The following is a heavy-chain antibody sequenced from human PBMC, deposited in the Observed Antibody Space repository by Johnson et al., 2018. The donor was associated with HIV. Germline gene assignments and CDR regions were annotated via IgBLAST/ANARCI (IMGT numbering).Heavy chain of an antibody. CDR3: ASWNYFDAFDI. J-gene: IGHJ3*02. D-gene: IGHD1-7*01. CDR1: GFTVSSNY. CDR2: ISSSGSTI. V-gene: IGHV3-11*04. Sequence: QVQLVESGGGLVQPGGSLRLSCAASGFTVSSNYMSWVRQAPGKGLEWVSYISSSGSTIYYADSVKGRFTISRDNAKNSLYLQMNSLRAEDTAVYYCASWNYFDAFDIWGQGTMVIVSS.